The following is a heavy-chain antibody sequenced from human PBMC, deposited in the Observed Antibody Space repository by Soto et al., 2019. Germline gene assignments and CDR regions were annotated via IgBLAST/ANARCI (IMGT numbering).Heavy chain of an antibody. D-gene: IGHD6-13*01. Sequence: SVKVSFKSSGFTFTSCAVQWVRRARGQRLECIGWIVVGSGNTNYAQKFQERVTITRDMSTSTAYMELSRLRSEDTAVYYCAADGSSSWYYYYYGKDVWGQGTTVTVSS. V-gene: IGHV1-58*01. CDR3: AADGSSSWYYYYYGKDV. J-gene: IGHJ6*02. CDR1: GFTFTSCA. CDR2: IVVGSGNT.